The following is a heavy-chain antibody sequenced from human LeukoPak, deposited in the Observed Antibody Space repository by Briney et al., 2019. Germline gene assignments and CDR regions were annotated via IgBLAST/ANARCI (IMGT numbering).Heavy chain of an antibody. Sequence: ASVKVSFTASGYTFTSYGISWVQQAPGQGLEWMGWISAYNGNTNYAQKLQGRVTMTTDTSTSTAYMELRSLRSDDTAVYYCARDLGQWLVLPYYFDYWGQGTLVTVSS. D-gene: IGHD6-19*01. CDR3: ARDLGQWLVLPYYFDY. J-gene: IGHJ4*02. CDR1: GYTFTSYG. CDR2: ISAYNGNT. V-gene: IGHV1-18*01.